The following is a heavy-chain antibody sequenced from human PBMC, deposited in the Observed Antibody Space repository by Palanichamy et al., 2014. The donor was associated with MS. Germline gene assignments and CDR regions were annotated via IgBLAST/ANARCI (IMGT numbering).Heavy chain of an antibody. CDR3: ARAASGGVYYFEC. J-gene: IGHJ4*02. D-gene: IGHD3-16*01. CDR2: ISSNGGTT. V-gene: IGHV3-64*01. Sequence: EVQLVESGGGLVQPGGSLRLSCAASGFTFSNYAMHWVRQAPGEGLESISTISSNGGTTYYANSVKGRFTISRDNSKNTLYLQMGSLRPEDMAVYYCARAASGGVYYFECWGQGTLVTVSS. CDR1: GFTFSNYA.